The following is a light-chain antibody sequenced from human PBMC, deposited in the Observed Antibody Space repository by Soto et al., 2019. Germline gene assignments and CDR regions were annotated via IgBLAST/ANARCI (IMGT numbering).Light chain of an antibody. CDR3: QQYSSRPYT. CDR1: QSVLYSSNNNNY. Sequence: DIVMTQSPDSLAVSLGERATINCKSSQSVLYSSNNNNYLAWYQQKPGQPPKLLISWASTRESGVPDRFSGSGSGTEFTLTISRLQAEDVAVYYCQQYSSRPYTFGQGNKREIK. J-gene: IGKJ2*01. CDR2: WAS. V-gene: IGKV4-1*01.